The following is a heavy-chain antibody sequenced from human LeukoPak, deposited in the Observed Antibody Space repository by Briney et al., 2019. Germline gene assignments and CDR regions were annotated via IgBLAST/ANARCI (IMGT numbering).Heavy chain of an antibody. CDR1: GGTFSSYA. CDR2: IIPIFGIA. Sequence: GSSVKVSCKASGGTFSSYAISWVRQAPGQGLEWMGRIIPIFGIANYAQKFQGSVTITADKSTSTAYMELSSLRSEDTAAYYCAREAVDSSGSESDYWGQGTLVTVSS. D-gene: IGHD3-22*01. V-gene: IGHV1-69*04. CDR3: AREAVDSSGSESDY. J-gene: IGHJ4*02.